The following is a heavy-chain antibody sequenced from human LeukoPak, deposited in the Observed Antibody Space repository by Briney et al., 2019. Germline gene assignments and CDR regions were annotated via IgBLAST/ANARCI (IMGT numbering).Heavy chain of an antibody. D-gene: IGHD6-13*01. CDR2: ISGSGGST. CDR3: AKDQQQLVPYYYYYYGMDV. V-gene: IGHV3-23*01. J-gene: IGHJ6*02. CDR1: GFTFNSYA. Sequence: GGSLRLSCAASGFTFNSYAMSWVRQAPGKGLEWVSAISGSGGSTYYADSVKGRFTISRDNSKNTLYLQMNSLRAEDTAVYYCAKDQQQLVPYYYYYYGMDVWGQGTTVTVSS.